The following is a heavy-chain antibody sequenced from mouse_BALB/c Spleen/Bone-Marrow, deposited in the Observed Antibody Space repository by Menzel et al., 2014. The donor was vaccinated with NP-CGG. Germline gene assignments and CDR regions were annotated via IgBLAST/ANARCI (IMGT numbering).Heavy chain of an antibody. D-gene: IGHD2-2*01. Sequence: QVQLQQSGAELVMPGASVKMSCKASGYTFTDYWMHWVKQRPGQGLEWIGAIDTSDSYTSYNQKFKGKATLTVDESSSTAYMQLSSPTSDDSAVYYCAREGYGYQYFYYWGQRTTLTVSS. J-gene: IGHJ2*01. CDR3: AREGYGYQYFYY. CDR2: IDTSDSYT. CDR1: GYTFTDYW. V-gene: IGHV1-69*01.